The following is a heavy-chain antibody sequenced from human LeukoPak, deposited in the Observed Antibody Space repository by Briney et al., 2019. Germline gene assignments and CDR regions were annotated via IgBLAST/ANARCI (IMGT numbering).Heavy chain of an antibody. CDR1: GYTFTGYY. CDR2: INPNSGGT. V-gene: IGHV1-2*06. Sequence: ASVKVSCKASGYTFTGYYMFWLRQAPGQGLEWMGRINPNSGGTNYAQKFQGRVTMTRDTSITTAYMELSSLSSDDTAVYYCARDLPSPGISVADDYWGQGTLSPSRQ. D-gene: IGHD6-19*01. J-gene: IGHJ4*02. CDR3: ARDLPSPGISVADDY.